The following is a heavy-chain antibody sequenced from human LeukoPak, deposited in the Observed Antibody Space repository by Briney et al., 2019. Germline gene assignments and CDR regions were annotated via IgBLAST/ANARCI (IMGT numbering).Heavy chain of an antibody. Sequence: GGSLRLSCVASGFTINSDAMDWVRQAPGKGLEWVAFIRYDGSNKYYADSVKGRFTISRDNSKNTLYLQMNSLRAEDTAVYYCANGRYGSGSYPYYFDYWGQGTLVTVSS. D-gene: IGHD3-10*01. CDR2: IRYDGSNK. J-gene: IGHJ4*02. CDR3: ANGRYGSGSYPYYFDY. V-gene: IGHV3-30*02. CDR1: GFTINSDA.